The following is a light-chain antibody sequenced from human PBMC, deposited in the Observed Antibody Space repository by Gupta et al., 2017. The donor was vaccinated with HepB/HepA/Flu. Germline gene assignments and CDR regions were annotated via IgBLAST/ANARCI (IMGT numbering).Light chain of an antibody. V-gene: IGKV1-39*01. CDR2: AAS. CDR1: QSISSY. CDR3: QQSDSTPGLT. J-gene: IGKJ4*01. Sequence: DIQMTQSPSSLSASVGDRVTITCRASQSISSYLNWYQQKPGKAPKLLIYAASSLQSGVPSRFSGSGSGTDFTLTISSLQPEDFAPYYCQQSDSTPGLTFGGGTKVEIK.